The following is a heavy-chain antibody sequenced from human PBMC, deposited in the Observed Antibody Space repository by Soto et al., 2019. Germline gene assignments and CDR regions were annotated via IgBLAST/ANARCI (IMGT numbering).Heavy chain of an antibody. V-gene: IGHV4-31*03. Sequence: PSETLSLTCTVSGGSISSGGYYWSWIRQHPGKGLEWIGYIYYSGSTYYNPSLKSRVTISVDTSKNQFSLKLSSVTAADTAVYYCARDPRDFWSGWSQAPEAYGMDVWGQGTTVTVSS. J-gene: IGHJ6*02. CDR2: IYYSGST. CDR3: ARDPRDFWSGWSQAPEAYGMDV. CDR1: GGSISSGGYY. D-gene: IGHD3-3*01.